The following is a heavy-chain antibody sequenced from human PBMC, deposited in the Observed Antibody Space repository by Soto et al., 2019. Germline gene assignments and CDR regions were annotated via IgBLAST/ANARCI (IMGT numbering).Heavy chain of an antibody. CDR1: GRSISSVGYY. CDR2: ISYTGST. V-gene: IGHV4-31*11. CDR3: ARPNDYWNGYGPFDY. D-gene: IGHD3-3*01. J-gene: IGHJ4*02. Sequence: SETQSHGCGGSGRSISSVGYYWGWVRLLPWKGLEWIGSISYTGSTYYNPSLENRLSISLDTSENRFSLRLNSVTAADTAIYYCARPNDYWNGYGPFDYWGQGSLVTVSS.